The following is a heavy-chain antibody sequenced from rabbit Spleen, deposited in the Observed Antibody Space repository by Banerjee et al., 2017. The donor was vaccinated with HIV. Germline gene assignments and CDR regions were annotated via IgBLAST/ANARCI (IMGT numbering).Heavy chain of an antibody. Sequence: EQLLESGGGLVKTEGSLKHSCTASGFSFSNKAGMGWVHQAPGKGLEWIACINAFTGNAVYANWAKGRFPFSKTSSSTVTLQMTSLTAADTATYFCAGDHAISGYRFNLWGQGTLVTVS. V-gene: IGHV1S45*01. CDR1: GFSFSNKAG. J-gene: IGHJ4*01. D-gene: IGHD1-1*01. CDR2: INAFTGNA. CDR3: AGDHAISGYRFNL.